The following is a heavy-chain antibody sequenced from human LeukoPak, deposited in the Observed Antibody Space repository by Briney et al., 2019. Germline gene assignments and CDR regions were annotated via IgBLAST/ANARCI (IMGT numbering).Heavy chain of an antibody. CDR3: ARHEWELAPFDY. J-gene: IGHJ4*02. CDR1: GYSFTSYW. Sequence: GESLKIPSKGSGYSFTSYWIGWGRPMAGKGREWMGIIYPGDSDTRYSPSFQGQVTISADKSISTAYLQWSSLKASDTAMYYCARHEWELAPFDYWGQGTLVTVSS. D-gene: IGHD1-26*01. V-gene: IGHV5-51*01. CDR2: IYPGDSDT.